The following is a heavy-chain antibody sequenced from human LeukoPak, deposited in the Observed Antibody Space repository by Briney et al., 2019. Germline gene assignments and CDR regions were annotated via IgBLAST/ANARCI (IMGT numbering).Heavy chain of an antibody. CDR2: ISYSGST. D-gene: IGHD2-2*01. V-gene: IGHV4-39*01. CDR3: ARRPVVGPGAIDY. CDR1: GGSITSSIYY. Sequence: SETLSLTCTVSGGSITSSIYYWGWIRQPPGKGLEWIGSISYSGSTYYNPSLKSRVAISVETSKNQFSLKLSSVTAADTAVYYCARRPVVGPGAIDYWGQGTLVTVSS. J-gene: IGHJ4*02.